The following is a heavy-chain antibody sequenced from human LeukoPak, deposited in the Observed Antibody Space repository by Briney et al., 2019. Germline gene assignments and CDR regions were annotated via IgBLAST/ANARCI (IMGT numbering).Heavy chain of an antibody. CDR3: ARDSGSYCGGDCYGENWFDP. D-gene: IGHD2-21*02. CDR1: GGSISSSSYY. J-gene: IGHJ5*02. Sequence: SETLPLTCTVSGGSISSSSYYWGWIRQPPGKGLEWIGSIYYSGSTYYSPSLKSRVTISVDTSKNQFSLKLSSVTAADTAVYYCARDSGSYCGGDCYGENWFDPWGQGTLVTVSS. CDR2: IYYSGST. V-gene: IGHV4-39*07.